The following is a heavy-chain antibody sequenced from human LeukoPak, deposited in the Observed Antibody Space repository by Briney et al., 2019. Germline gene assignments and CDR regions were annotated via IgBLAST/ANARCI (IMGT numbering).Heavy chain of an antibody. CDR1: GYSFTSYW. J-gene: IGHJ4*02. CDR2: IYPGDSDT. CDR3: ARSYYYDSKGPGGFDY. Sequence: GESLKISCKGSGYSFTSYWIGWVRQMPGKGLEWMGIIYPGDSDTRYSPSFQGQVTISADKSISTAYLQWSSLKASDTAMYYCARSYYYDSKGPGGFDYWGQGTLVTVSS. D-gene: IGHD3-22*01. V-gene: IGHV5-51*01.